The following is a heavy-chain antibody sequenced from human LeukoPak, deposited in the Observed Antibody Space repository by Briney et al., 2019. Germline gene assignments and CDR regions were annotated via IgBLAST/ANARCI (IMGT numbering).Heavy chain of an antibody. CDR1: GVTFHDYA. Sequence: GGSLRLSCVASGVTFHDYAMNWVGQAPGKGGEGGSGVTWSSENRVYADSVKGRFTISRDNAKNSLYLQINRLTPDATALYYCAKDLWSPSWYYGLDVWGQGTTVTVSS. V-gene: IGHV3-9*01. J-gene: IGHJ6*02. D-gene: IGHD1-26*01. CDR3: AKDLWSPSWYYGLDV. CDR2: VTWSSENR.